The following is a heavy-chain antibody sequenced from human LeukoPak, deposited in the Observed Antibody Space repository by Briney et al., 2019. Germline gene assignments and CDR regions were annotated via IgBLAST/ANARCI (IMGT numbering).Heavy chain of an antibody. D-gene: IGHD1-7*01. CDR3: VLELALGY. CDR2: ICWNSGSI. CDR1: GFTFDDYA. V-gene: IGHV3-9*01. Sequence: GRSLRLSCAASGFTFDDYAMHWVRQAPGKGLEWVSGICWNSGSIGYADSVKGRFTISRDNANNSLYLQMNSLRAEDTALYYCVLELALGYWGQGTLVTVSS. J-gene: IGHJ4*02.